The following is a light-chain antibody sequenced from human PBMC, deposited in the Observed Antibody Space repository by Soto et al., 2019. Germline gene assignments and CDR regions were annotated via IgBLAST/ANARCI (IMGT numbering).Light chain of an antibody. V-gene: IGLV2-14*01. CDR1: SNDVGGYNY. CDR2: HVT. J-gene: IGLJ3*02. CDR3: SSFTSVHTGV. Sequence: QSALTQPASVSGSPGQSITISCTGSSNDVGGYNYVSWYQQHPGKVPKLLIYHVTNRPSGISDRFSGSKSGNTASLTISGLQPEDEADYYCSSFTSVHTGVFGGGTKVTVL.